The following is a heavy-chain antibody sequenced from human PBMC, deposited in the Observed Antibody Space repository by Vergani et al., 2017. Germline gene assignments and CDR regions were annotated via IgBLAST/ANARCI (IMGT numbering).Heavy chain of an antibody. CDR3: ARLPGSWLYYFDY. Sequence: QLHLQESGPGLVKPSETLSLTCTVSGGSITSSSYYWGWIRQPPGKGLEWIGNIYHSGGTYYNPSLKGRVTISVDTSKNQFSLEVTSVTAADTAIYFCARLPGSWLYYFDYWGQGTLVTVSS. CDR2: IYHSGGT. J-gene: IGHJ4*02. CDR1: GGSITSSSYY. D-gene: IGHD6-13*01. V-gene: IGHV4-39*01.